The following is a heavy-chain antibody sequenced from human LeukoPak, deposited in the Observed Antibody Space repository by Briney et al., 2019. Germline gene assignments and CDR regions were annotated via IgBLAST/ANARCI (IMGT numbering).Heavy chain of an antibody. Sequence: HPGESLRLSCAASGFRFNTYWMSWVRQAPGKGLGRVANIKHDENERSYADSVKDRFTISRDNAKKTLFLQMNSLRAEDTALYYCVGSGGWWGFDYWGQGTLVTVSS. CDR3: VGSGGWWGFDY. CDR2: IKHDENER. V-gene: IGHV3-7*01. J-gene: IGHJ4*02. CDR1: GFRFNTYW. D-gene: IGHD6-19*01.